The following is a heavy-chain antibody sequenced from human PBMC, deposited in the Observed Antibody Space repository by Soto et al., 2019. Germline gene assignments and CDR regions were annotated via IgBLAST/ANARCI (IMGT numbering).Heavy chain of an antibody. CDR2: ISGSGGST. D-gene: IGHD6-13*01. CDR1: GFTFSSYA. J-gene: IGHJ4*02. V-gene: IGHV3-23*01. CDR3: AKAIAPVLQQQLGY. Sequence: GGSLRLSCAASGFTFSSYAMSWVRQAPGKGLEWVSAISGSGGSTYYADSVKGRFTISRDNSKNTLYLQMNSLRAEDTAVYYCAKAIAPVLQQQLGYWGQGTLVTVSS.